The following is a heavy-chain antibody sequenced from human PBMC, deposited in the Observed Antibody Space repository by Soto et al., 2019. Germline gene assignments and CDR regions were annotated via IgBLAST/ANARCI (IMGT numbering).Heavy chain of an antibody. CDR1: CGSIISSSYY. V-gene: IGHV4-39*01. Sequence: PSETLSLTCTVSCGSIISSSYYWGCIRQPPGKGLEWIGSIYYSGSTYYNPSLKSRVTISVDTSKNQFSLKLSSVTAADTAVYYCARLPERVLLAVWGQGTMVTVSS. J-gene: IGHJ3*01. CDR3: ARLPERVLLAV. D-gene: IGHD1-1*01. CDR2: IYYSGST.